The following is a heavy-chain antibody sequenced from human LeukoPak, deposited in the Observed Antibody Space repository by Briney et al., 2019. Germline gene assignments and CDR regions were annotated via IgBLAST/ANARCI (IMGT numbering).Heavy chain of an antibody. J-gene: IGHJ4*02. Sequence: GGSLRLSCAASGFTFSSAWMSWVRQAPGKGLEWVGRIKSKTDGGTTDYAAPVKGRFTISRDDSKNTLYLQMNSLKTEDTAVYYCTTDRIMITFGGVIVMSYWGQGTLVTVSS. CDR1: GFTFSSAW. D-gene: IGHD3-16*02. V-gene: IGHV3-15*01. CDR3: TTDRIMITFGGVIVMSY. CDR2: IKSKTDGGTT.